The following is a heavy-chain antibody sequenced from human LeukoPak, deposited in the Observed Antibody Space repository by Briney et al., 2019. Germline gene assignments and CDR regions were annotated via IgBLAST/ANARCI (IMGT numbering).Heavy chain of an antibody. CDR2: ISGSGGST. Sequence: GGSLRLSCAASGFTFSNYAMSWVRQAPGKGLEWVSAISGSGGSTYYADSVKGRFTISRDDSRNTVYLQMNSLRVEDSAVYYCARDPGAFPYFFDYWGQGTLVTVSS. D-gene: IGHD4/OR15-4a*01. CDR1: GFTFSNYA. J-gene: IGHJ4*02. V-gene: IGHV3-23*01. CDR3: ARDPGAFPYFFDY.